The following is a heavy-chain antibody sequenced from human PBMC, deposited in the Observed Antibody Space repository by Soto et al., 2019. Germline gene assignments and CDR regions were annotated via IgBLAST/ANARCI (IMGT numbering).Heavy chain of an antibody. V-gene: IGHV3-30-3*01. CDR3: ARGLAGHLDY. Sequence: PGGSLRLSCAASGFTFSSYAMHWVRQAPGKGLEWVAVISYDGSNKYYADSVKGRFTISRDNSKNTLYLQMNSLRAEDTAVYYCARGLAGHLDYWGQGTLVTVSS. CDR1: GFTFSSYA. D-gene: IGHD6-19*01. J-gene: IGHJ4*02. CDR2: ISYDGSNK.